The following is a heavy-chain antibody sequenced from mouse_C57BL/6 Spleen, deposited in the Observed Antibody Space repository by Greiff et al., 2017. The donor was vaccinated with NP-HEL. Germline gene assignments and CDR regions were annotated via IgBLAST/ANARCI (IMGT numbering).Heavy chain of an antibody. CDR2: INPNNGGT. D-gene: IGHD1-1*01. V-gene: IGHV1-26*01. Sequence: EVQLQQSGPELVKPGASVKISCKASGYTFTDYYMNWVKQSHGKSLEWIGDINPNNGGTSYNQKFKGKATLTVDKSSSTAYMELRSLTSEDSAVYYCARRAYGSSLGRAMDYWGQGTSVTVSS. J-gene: IGHJ4*01. CDR1: GYTFTDYY. CDR3: ARRAYGSSLGRAMDY.